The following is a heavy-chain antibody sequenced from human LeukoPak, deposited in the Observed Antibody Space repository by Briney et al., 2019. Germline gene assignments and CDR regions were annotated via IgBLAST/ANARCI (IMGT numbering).Heavy chain of an antibody. CDR3: ARESRITYGSGSYGAMEDEVRLVIDLNYYMDV. CDR1: GYSISSGYY. Sequence: PSETLSLTCTVSGYSISSGYYWGWIRQPPGKGLEGIGSIYHSGSTYYNPSLKSRVTISVDTSKNQFSLKLSSVTAADTAVYYCARESRITYGSGSYGAMEDEVRLVIDLNYYMDVWGKGTTVTVSS. CDR2: IYHSGST. J-gene: IGHJ6*03. V-gene: IGHV4-38-2*02. D-gene: IGHD3-10*01.